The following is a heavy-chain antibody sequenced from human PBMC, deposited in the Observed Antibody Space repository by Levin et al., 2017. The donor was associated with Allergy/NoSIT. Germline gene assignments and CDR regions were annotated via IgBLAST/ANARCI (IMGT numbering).Heavy chain of an antibody. CDR1: GESFSGYY. D-gene: IGHD2-15*01. V-gene: IGHV4-34*01. CDR3: ARDAFYVESGASYYYYYGMDV. J-gene: IGHJ6*02. CDR2: INHSGSA. Sequence: SETLSLTCAVYGESFSGYYWTWVRQTPGKGLEWIGEINHSGSANYNPSLKSRVTMSVDTSKNQFFVNLRSVTAADTAVYYCARDAFYVESGASYYYYYGMDVWGQGTTVTVSS.